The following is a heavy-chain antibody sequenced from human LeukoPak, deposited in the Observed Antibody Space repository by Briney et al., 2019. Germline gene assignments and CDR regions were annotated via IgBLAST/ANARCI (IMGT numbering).Heavy chain of an antibody. CDR3: ASRYCSSTSCYFLY. J-gene: IGHJ4*02. CDR2: ISGSGGST. Sequence: GGSLRLSCAASGFTFSSYAMSWVRQAPGKGPEWVSAISGSGGSTYYADPVKGRFTISRDNSKNTLYLQMNSLRAEDTAVYYCASRYCSSTSCYFLYWGQGTLVTVSS. CDR1: GFTFSSYA. D-gene: IGHD2-2*01. V-gene: IGHV3-23*01.